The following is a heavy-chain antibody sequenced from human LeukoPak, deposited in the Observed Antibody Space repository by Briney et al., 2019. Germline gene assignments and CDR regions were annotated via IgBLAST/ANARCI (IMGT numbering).Heavy chain of an antibody. CDR2: IYHSGST. Sequence: SETLSLTCTVSGYSISSGYYWGWIRQPPGKGLEWIGSIYHSGSTYYNPSLKSRVTISVDTSKNQFSLKLSSVTAADTAVYYCARVRLLWPLDYWGQGPLVTVSS. CDR3: ARVRLLWPLDY. J-gene: IGHJ4*02. V-gene: IGHV4-38-2*02. D-gene: IGHD3-10*01. CDR1: GYSISSGYY.